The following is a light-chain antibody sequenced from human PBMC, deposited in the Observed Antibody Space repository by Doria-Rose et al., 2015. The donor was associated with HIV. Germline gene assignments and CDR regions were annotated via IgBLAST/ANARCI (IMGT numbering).Light chain of an antibody. Sequence: TQSPESLGMSLGERATLNCKSNQSLLYTSKHYLAWYQQKPGQLPKWLIYWTSTRQSGVHARFSGSGSGTDFTLTISSLEAEDVAVYYCQQYYDTPSFGPGTTVDIK. V-gene: IGKV4-1*01. CDR2: WTS. CDR1: QSLLYTSKHY. CDR3: QQYYDTPS. J-gene: IGKJ3*01.